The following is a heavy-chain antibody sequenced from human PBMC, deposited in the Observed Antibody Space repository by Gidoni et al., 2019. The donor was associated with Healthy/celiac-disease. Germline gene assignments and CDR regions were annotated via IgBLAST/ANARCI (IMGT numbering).Heavy chain of an antibody. CDR2: INHSGST. CDR3: ARGQNMITFGGVIVHAFDI. Sequence: QVQLQQWGAGLLKPSETLSLTCAVYGGSFSGYYWSWIRQPPGKGLEWIGEINHSGSTNYNPSLKSRVTISVDTSKNQFSLKLSSVTAADTALYYCARGQNMITFGGVIVHAFDIWGQGTMVTVSS. CDR1: GGSFSGYY. D-gene: IGHD3-16*02. V-gene: IGHV4-34*01. J-gene: IGHJ3*02.